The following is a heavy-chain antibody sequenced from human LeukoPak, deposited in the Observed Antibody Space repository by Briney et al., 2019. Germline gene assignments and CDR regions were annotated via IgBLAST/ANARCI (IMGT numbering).Heavy chain of an antibody. CDR3: ARAAYYYDSSGYINWFDP. V-gene: IGHV4-61*01. D-gene: IGHD3-22*01. J-gene: IGHJ5*02. CDR1: GGSVSSGSYY. CDR2: IYYSGST. Sequence: SETLSLTCTVSGGSVSSGSYYWSWIRQPPGKGLEWIGYIYYSGSTNYNPSLKSRVTISVDTSKNQFSLKLSSVTAADTAVYYCARAAYYYDSSGYINWFDPWGQGTLVTVSS.